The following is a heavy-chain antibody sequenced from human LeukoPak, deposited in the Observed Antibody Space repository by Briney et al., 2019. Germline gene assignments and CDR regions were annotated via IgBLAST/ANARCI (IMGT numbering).Heavy chain of an antibody. CDR1: GYNFASCW. V-gene: IGHV5-51*07. Sequence: GGSLKISCEVSGYNFASCWIVWVHQMSGKGLEWMGIIYPDDSVTTYSPTFQGQVTFSADKSINTAYLEWSSLKASDTAMYYCARLDGSQNYPDFWGQGTLVTVSS. J-gene: IGHJ4*01. CDR2: IYPDDSVT. CDR3: ARLDGSQNYPDF. D-gene: IGHD3-10*01.